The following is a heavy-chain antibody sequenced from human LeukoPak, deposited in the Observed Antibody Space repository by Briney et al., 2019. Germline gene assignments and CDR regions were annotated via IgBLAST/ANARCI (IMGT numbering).Heavy chain of an antibody. CDR3: AREPLYYSTSGSYFDQ. CDR2: IKQDGSDE. V-gene: IGHV3-7*01. D-gene: IGHD3-10*01. CDR1: GFTFSSYW. J-gene: IGHJ4*02. Sequence: GGSLRLSCTASGFTASGFTFSSYWMSWVRQAPGKGLEWVANIKQDGSDEYYVDSVKGRFSISRDNAKSSLYLQMNSLRAEDTAVYYCAREPLYYSTSGSYFDQWGQGTLVTVSS.